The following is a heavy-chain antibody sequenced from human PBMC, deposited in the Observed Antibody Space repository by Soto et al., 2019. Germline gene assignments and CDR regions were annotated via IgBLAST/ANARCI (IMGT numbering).Heavy chain of an antibody. CDR3: ARHKGGHSGRWQLFDY. Sequence: GESLKISCKGSGYSFTNYWIGWVRQMPGKGLEWMGIIYPGDFDIRYSPSFQGQVTISADKSISTAYLQWSILKASDSAMYYCARHKGGHSGRWQLFDYWGQGTLVTVSS. CDR1: GYSFTNYW. D-gene: IGHD6-19*01. J-gene: IGHJ4*02. CDR2: IYPGDFDI. V-gene: IGHV5-51*01.